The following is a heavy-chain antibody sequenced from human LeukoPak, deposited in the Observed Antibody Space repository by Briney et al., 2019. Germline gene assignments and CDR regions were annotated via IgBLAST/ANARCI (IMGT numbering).Heavy chain of an antibody. CDR3: TRESGSYHGNDY. CDR1: GYTFTGYY. J-gene: IGHJ4*02. Sequence: ASVKVSCKASGYTFTGYYMHWVRQAPGQGLEWMGRINPNNGATNYAQKLQGRVTITGDTSISTAYMELSSLRSDDTAVYYRTRESGSYHGNDYWGQGTLVTVSS. CDR2: INPNNGAT. D-gene: IGHD1-26*01. V-gene: IGHV1-2*06.